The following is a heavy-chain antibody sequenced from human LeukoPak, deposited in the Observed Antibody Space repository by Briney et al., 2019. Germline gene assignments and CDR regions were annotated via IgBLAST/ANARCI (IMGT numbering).Heavy chain of an antibody. V-gene: IGHV3-7*01. CDR1: GFTLKNYW. Sequence: GGSLRLSCAASGFTLKNYWMSWVRQAPGKGLGWVANIKQDGSEKNYVDSVKGRFTISRDNAKNSLYLQVSSLRAEDTAVYYCARDTYNYDTSGYGLGYWGQGTLVTVSS. CDR2: IKQDGSEK. CDR3: ARDTYNYDTSGYGLGY. J-gene: IGHJ4*02. D-gene: IGHD3-22*01.